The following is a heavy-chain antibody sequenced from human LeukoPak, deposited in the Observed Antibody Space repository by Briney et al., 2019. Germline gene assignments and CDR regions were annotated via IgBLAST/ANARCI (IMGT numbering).Heavy chain of an antibody. Sequence: GGSLRLSCAASGFTFTIYTMHWVRQAPGKGLESVSYIGTSSTTIYYADSVKGRFTISRDNAKNSLYLQMNSLRADDTAVYYCARFAAGGSYYYYMDVWGKGTTVTVSS. D-gene: IGHD6-25*01. V-gene: IGHV3-48*01. CDR3: ARFAAGGSYYYYMDV. CDR2: IGTSSTTI. J-gene: IGHJ6*03. CDR1: GFTFTIYT.